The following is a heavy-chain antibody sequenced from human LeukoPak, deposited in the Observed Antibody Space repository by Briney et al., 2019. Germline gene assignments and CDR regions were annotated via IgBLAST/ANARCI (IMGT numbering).Heavy chain of an antibody. Sequence: PGGSPRLSCAASGFTFSSYGMHWVRQAPGKGLEWVAVIWYDGSNKYYADSVKGRFTISRDNSKNTLYLQMNSLRAEDTAVYYCARDMDYGDSTVDYWGQGTLVTVSS. J-gene: IGHJ4*02. V-gene: IGHV3-33*01. CDR3: ARDMDYGDSTVDY. D-gene: IGHD4-17*01. CDR2: IWYDGSNK. CDR1: GFTFSSYG.